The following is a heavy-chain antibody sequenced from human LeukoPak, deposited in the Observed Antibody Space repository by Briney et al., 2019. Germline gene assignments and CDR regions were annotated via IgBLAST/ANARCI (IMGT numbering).Heavy chain of an antibody. CDR2: ITRGSGYI. CDR1: GFTFSTYT. V-gene: IGHV3-21*01. Sequence: GGSLRLSCAASGFTFSTYTMNWVRQAPGKGLEWVSSITRGSGYIYYADSVKGRFTVSRDNAKSSLYLQMNSLRAEDTAVYYCARDSATVVIRSNWFDPWGQGTLVTVSS. CDR3: ARDSATVVIRSNWFDP. D-gene: IGHD4-23*01. J-gene: IGHJ5*02.